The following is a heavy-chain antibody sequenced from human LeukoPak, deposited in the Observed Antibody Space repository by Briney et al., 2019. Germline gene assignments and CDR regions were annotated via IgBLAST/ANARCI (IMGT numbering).Heavy chain of an antibody. CDR1: GFTFSSYG. CDR3: AKDLHTSSSRVPFDY. CDR2: ISGSGGST. D-gene: IGHD6-6*01. J-gene: IGHJ4*02. V-gene: IGHV3-23*01. Sequence: PGGSLTPACAASGFTFSSYGISWVRQAPGKGLEWVSAISGSGGSTYYADSVKGRFTISRDNSKNTLYLQMNSLRAEDTAVYYCAKDLHTSSSRVPFDYWGQGTLVTVSS.